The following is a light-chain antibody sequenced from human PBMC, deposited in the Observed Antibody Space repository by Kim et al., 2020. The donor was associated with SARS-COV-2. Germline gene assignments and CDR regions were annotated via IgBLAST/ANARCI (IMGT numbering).Light chain of an antibody. J-gene: IGLJ3*02. Sequence: SYELTHPLSVSVSPGQTARITCSGDVVAKKYTRWFQQRPGQAPLQLIYRDTERPSGIPARFSASSSGTTVTLTISGTLLEDEADYYCFCEADDNLWVFGGGTQLTVL. CDR3: FCEADDNLWV. CDR1: VVAKKY. V-gene: IGLV3-27*01. CDR2: RDT.